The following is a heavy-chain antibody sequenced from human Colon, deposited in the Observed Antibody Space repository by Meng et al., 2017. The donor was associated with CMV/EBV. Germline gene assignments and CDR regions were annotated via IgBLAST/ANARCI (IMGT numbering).Heavy chain of an antibody. Sequence: GESLTISCVASGFTLSSYWMNWVRQAPGKGLEWVANIKQDGSEKNYADSVKGRFTISRDNAQNSLYLQMTSLRVEDASIYYCMTPTGSSDYWGQGTLVTVSS. CDR2: IKQDGSEK. CDR3: MTPTGSSDY. CDR1: GFTLSSYW. D-gene: IGHD6-6*01. J-gene: IGHJ4*02. V-gene: IGHV3-7*01.